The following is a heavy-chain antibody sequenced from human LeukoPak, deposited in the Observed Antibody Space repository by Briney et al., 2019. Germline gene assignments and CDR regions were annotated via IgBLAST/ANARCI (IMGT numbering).Heavy chain of an antibody. Sequence: GESLKISCKGSGYSFTSYWIGWVRQMPGKGLEWIGIIYPGDSDTRYSPSFQGQVTISADKSISTAYLQWSSLKASDTAMYYCARRSSSWYLRLGPPGHHFDYWGQGTLVTVSS. J-gene: IGHJ4*02. CDR1: GYSFTSYW. V-gene: IGHV5-51*01. D-gene: IGHD6-13*01. CDR3: ARRSSSWYLRLGPPGHHFDY. CDR2: IYPGDSDT.